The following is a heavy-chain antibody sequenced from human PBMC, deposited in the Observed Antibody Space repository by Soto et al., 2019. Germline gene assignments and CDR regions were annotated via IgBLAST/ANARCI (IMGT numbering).Heavy chain of an antibody. Sequence: GGSLRLSCAASGFTFSSYGMHWVRQAPGKGLEWVALISYDGSNKYYEDSVKGRFTISRDNSKNTLYLQMNSLRTEDTAVYYCAKLYPAGTETYLGGFDYWGQGALVTVSS. CDR3: AKLYPAGTETYLGGFDY. J-gene: IGHJ4*02. CDR1: GFTFSSYG. D-gene: IGHD7-27*01. CDR2: ISYDGSNK. V-gene: IGHV3-30*18.